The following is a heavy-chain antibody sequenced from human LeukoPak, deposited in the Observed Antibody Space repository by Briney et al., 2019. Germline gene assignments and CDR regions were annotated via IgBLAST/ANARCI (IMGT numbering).Heavy chain of an antibody. V-gene: IGHV1-2*02. CDR3: AREGLARRYCSGGSCQYFDY. CDR1: GYTFTGYY. D-gene: IGHD2-15*01. J-gene: IGHJ4*02. Sequence: ASVKVSCKASGYTFTGYYMHWVRQAPGQGLEWMGWINPNSGGTNYAQKFQGRVTMTRDTSISTAYMELSRLRSDDTAVYYCAREGLARRYCSGGSCQYFDYWGQGTLVTVSS. CDR2: INPNSGGT.